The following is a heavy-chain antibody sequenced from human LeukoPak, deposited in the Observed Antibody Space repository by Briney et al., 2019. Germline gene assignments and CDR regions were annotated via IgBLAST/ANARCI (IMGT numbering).Heavy chain of an antibody. D-gene: IGHD6-13*01. CDR2: INHSGST. J-gene: IGHJ3*02. Sequence: SETLSLTCAVYGGSFSGYYWSWIRQPPGKGLEWIGEINHSGSTNYNPSLKSRVTISVDTSKNQFSLKLSSVTAADTAVYYCASSAGYSSSWYGRSYAFDIWGQGTMVTVSS. V-gene: IGHV4-34*01. CDR1: GGSFSGYY. CDR3: ASSAGYSSSWYGRSYAFDI.